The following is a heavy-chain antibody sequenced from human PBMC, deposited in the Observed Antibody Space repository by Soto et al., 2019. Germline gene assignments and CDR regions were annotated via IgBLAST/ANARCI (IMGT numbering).Heavy chain of an antibody. CDR2: ISGSGGST. V-gene: IGHV3-23*01. CDR1: GFTFSSYA. J-gene: IGHJ3*02. Sequence: EVQLLESGGGLVQPGGSLRLSCAASGFTFSSYAMSWVRQAPGKGLEWVSAISGSGGSTYYVDSVKGRFTISRDNSKNTLYLQMNSLRAEDTAVYYCAKDTIFGVVIRKNDAFDIWGQGTMVTVSS. D-gene: IGHD3-3*01. CDR3: AKDTIFGVVIRKNDAFDI.